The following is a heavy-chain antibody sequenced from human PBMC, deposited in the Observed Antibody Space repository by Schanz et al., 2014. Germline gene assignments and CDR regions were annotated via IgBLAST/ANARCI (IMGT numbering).Heavy chain of an antibody. CDR1: GFSFSSYA. D-gene: IGHD3-10*01. Sequence: EVQLLESGGGLVEPGGSLRLSCAASGFSFSSYAMGWVRQARGEGLEWVSAMNESHSTIYYADSVRGRFTISRDNSKNTLYLQMNSLRAEDTAVYYCAKGRFGELSAFDIWGQGTMVTVSS. CDR2: MNESHSTI. CDR3: AKGRFGELSAFDI. V-gene: IGHV3-23*01. J-gene: IGHJ3*02.